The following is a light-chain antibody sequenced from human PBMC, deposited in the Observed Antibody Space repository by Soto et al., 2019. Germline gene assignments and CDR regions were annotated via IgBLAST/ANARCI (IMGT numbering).Light chain of an antibody. V-gene: IGKV1-5*03. Sequence: DIQMTQSPSTLSASVGDRVTITCRASESISSWLAWYQQKPGKAPKLLIYEASSLESGVPSRFCGSGSGTEFTLTISSLQPDDFASYSCQQYGAYPLTFGGGTKVEIK. CDR3: QQYGAYPLT. J-gene: IGKJ4*01. CDR1: ESISSW. CDR2: EAS.